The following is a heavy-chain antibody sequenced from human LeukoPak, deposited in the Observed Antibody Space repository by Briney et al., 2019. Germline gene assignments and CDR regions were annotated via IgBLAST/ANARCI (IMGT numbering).Heavy chain of an antibody. Sequence: KPSETLSLTCAVYGGSFSGYYWSWIRQPPGKGLEWIGEINHSGSTNYNPSLKSRVTISVDTSKNQFSLKLSSVTAGDTAVYYCARGRPLEHDSNYVYFDYWGQGTLVTVSS. CDR2: INHSGST. CDR1: GGSFSGYY. D-gene: IGHD4-11*01. V-gene: IGHV4-34*01. J-gene: IGHJ4*02. CDR3: ARGRPLEHDSNYVYFDY.